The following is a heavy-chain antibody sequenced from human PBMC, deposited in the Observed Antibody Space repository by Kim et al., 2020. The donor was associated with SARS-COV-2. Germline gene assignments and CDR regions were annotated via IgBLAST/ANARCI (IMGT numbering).Heavy chain of an antibody. CDR1: GGSISSYY. J-gene: IGHJ3*02. Sequence: SETLSLTCTVSGGSISSYYWSWIRQSPGQGLELIGYISDSVRTTYNPSLKSRVTISVDTSKNQLSLMLSSVTAADTALYYCPRIKRTSYYYGSSPDGFDIWGQGTMVTVSS. V-gene: IGHV4-59*01. CDR2: ISDSVRT. CDR3: PRIKRTSYYYGSSPDGFDI. D-gene: IGHD3-10*01.